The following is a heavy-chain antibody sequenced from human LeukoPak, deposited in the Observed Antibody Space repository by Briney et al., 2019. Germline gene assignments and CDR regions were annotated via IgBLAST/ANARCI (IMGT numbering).Heavy chain of an antibody. CDR1: GCSISRGGYY. CDR2: IYYSGST. D-gene: IGHD3-10*01. CDR3: ASLRYGSGSYYS. J-gene: IGHJ4*02. V-gene: IGHV4-31*03. Sequence: SQTLSLTCTVSGCSISRGGYYWSGIRQHPGKGLEWIGYIYYSGSTYYNPSLKSRVTISVDTSKNQFSLKLSSVTAADTAVYYCASLRYGSGSYYSWGQGTLVTVSS.